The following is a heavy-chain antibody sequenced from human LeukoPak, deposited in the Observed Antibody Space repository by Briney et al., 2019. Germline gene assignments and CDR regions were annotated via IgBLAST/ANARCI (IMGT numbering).Heavy chain of an antibody. CDR2: IYYSGST. CDR3: AREVIRYFDWPSAFDY. J-gene: IGHJ4*02. V-gene: IGHV4-31*03. Sequence: SETLSLTCTVSGGSISSGGYYWSWIRQHPGKGLEWIGYIYYSGSTYYNPSLKSRVTISVDTSKNQFSLKPSSVTAADTAVYYCAREVIRYFDWPSAFDYWGQGTLVTVSS. D-gene: IGHD3-9*01. CDR1: GGSISSGGYY.